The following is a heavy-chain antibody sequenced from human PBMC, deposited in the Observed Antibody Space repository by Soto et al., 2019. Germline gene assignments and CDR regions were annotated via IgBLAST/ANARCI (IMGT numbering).Heavy chain of an antibody. V-gene: IGHV1-69*12. CDR3: ARDYSGSGSYYGDDAFDI. D-gene: IGHD1-26*01. CDR1: GGTFSSYA. J-gene: IGHJ3*02. Sequence: QVQLVQSGAEVKKPGSSVKVSCKASGGTFSSYAISWVRQAPGQGLEWMGGIIPIFGTANYAQKFQGRVTIPADESTSTAYMELSSLGAEDTAVYYCARDYSGSGSYYGDDAFDIWGQGTMVTVSS. CDR2: IIPIFGTA.